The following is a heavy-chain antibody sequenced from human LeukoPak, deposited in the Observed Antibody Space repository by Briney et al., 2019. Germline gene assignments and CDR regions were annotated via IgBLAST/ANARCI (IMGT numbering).Heavy chain of an antibody. J-gene: IGHJ3*02. Sequence: SETLSLTCTVSGGSISSSRYYWGWIRQPPGKGLDWIGSISYSGSTYYNSSLKSRLTISVDTSKNQFSLKLSSVTAADTAVYYCARVYYGSGIDAFDIWGQGTMVTVSS. V-gene: IGHV4-39*07. CDR3: ARVYYGSGIDAFDI. CDR1: GGSISSSRYY. CDR2: ISYSGST. D-gene: IGHD3-10*01.